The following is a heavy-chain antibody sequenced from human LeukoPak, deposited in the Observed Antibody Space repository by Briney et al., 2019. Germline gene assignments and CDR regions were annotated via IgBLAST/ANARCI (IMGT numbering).Heavy chain of an antibody. CDR1: GFTFSVYT. V-gene: IGHV3-11*03. CDR2: ISVSGSYT. CDR3: ARCGTPNNYYGYGVDV. D-gene: IGHD1-26*01. Sequence: GGSLRLSCVASGFTFSVYTMNWVRQAPGKGLEWISYISVSGSYTNYADSVKGRFTISRDNAKNSLYLQMISLRAEDTAVYYCARCGTPNNYYGYGVDVWGQGTTVIVSS. J-gene: IGHJ6*02.